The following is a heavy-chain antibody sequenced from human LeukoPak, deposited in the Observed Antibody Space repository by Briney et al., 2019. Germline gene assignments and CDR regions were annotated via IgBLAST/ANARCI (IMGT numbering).Heavy chain of an antibody. D-gene: IGHD6-13*01. Sequence: NTSETLSLTCTVSGGSISTSNYYWGWIRQPPGKGLEWIGNIFYSGSTYYSPSLKSRVTISLDTSRNQFSLKLSSVTAADTAVYYCARGHSFSSSWSRSALAIWGQGTMVTVSS. J-gene: IGHJ3*02. CDR3: ARGHSFSSSWSRSALAI. CDR2: IFYSGST. V-gene: IGHV4-39*07. CDR1: GGSISTSNYY.